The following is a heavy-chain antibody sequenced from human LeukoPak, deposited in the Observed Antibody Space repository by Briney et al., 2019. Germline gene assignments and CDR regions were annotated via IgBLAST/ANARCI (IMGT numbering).Heavy chain of an antibody. Sequence: GGSLRLSCAASGFTFSNYAMAWVRQAPGKGLEWVSGISGTGVSTYYPDSMKGRFTISRDNSKNTLFLQMNSLRADDTAVYYCAIAKGPVDIVVAATGVFGYWGQGTLVTVSS. CDR3: AIAKGPVDIVVAATGVFGY. D-gene: IGHD6-19*01. V-gene: IGHV3-23*01. CDR1: GFTFSNYA. CDR2: ISGTGVST. J-gene: IGHJ4*02.